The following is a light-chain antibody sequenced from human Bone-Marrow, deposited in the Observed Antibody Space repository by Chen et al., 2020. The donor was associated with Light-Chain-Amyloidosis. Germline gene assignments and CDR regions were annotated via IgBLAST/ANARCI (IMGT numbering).Light chain of an antibody. J-gene: IGLJ2*01. CDR3: QSADSSGTYEVI. V-gene: IGLV3-25*03. Sequence: SELTQPPSVSVSPGQTARITCSGDDLPTKYAYWYQQKPGQAPVLVIHRDTERPSGISERFSGSSSGTTATLTISGVQAEDEADYHCQSADSSGTYEVIFGGGTKLTVL. CDR2: RDT. CDR1: DLPTKY.